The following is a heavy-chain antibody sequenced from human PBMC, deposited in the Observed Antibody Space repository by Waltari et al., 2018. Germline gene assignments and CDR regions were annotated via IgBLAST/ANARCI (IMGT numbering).Heavy chain of an antibody. CDR2: IKTRADGGTA. CDR1: GLSFSNAW. Sequence: EVQLVESGGGLVNPGGSLRLSCAASGLSFSNAWMTWVRQAPGKGLEWVGRIKTRADGGTADYAAPVRGRFTISRDDSQNTLYLQMNSLKTEDTAVYYCTPPPYYYYYGMDVWGQGTTVTVSS. J-gene: IGHJ6*02. CDR3: TPPPYYYYYGMDV. V-gene: IGHV3-15*07.